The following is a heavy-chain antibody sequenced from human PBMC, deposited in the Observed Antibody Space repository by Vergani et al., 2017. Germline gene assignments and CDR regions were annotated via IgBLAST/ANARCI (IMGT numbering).Heavy chain of an antibody. J-gene: IGHJ4*02. CDR3: AGEAEQVVPAAGSFDY. D-gene: IGHD2-2*01. CDR1: GFTFSSYG. V-gene: IGHV3-30*03. CDR2: ISYDGSNK. Sequence: QVQLVESGGGVVQPGRSLRLSCAASGFTFSSYGMHWVRHAPGKGLEWVAVISYDGSNKYYADSVKGRFTISRDNSKNTLYLQMNSLRAEDTAVYYCAGEAEQVVPAAGSFDYWGQGTLVTVSS.